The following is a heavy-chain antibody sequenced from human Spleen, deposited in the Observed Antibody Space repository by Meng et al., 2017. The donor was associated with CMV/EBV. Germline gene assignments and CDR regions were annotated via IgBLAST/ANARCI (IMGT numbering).Heavy chain of an antibody. V-gene: IGHV3-30*02. Sequence: DAAGFTCSNDGMHWVRRAQGKGLEWVALIRHDGSNKYYAESVKGRFTISRDYSKNTLYLQMNSLRAEDTAVYYCAIFAGHFDYWGQGTLVTVSS. J-gene: IGHJ4*02. D-gene: IGHD6-13*01. CDR3: AIFAGHFDY. CDR2: IRHDGSNK. CDR1: GFTCSNDG.